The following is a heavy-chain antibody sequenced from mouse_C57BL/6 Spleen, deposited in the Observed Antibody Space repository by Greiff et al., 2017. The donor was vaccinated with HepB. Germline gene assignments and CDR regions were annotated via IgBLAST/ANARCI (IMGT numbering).Heavy chain of an antibody. V-gene: IGHV1-80*01. D-gene: IGHD3-3*01. Sequence: QVQLKESGAELVKPGASVKISCKASGYAFSSYWMNWVKQRPGKGLEWIGQIYPGDGDTNYNGKFKGKATLTADKSSSTAYMQLSSLTSEDSAVYFCARSGDPSYYAMDYWGQGTSVTVSS. CDR2: IYPGDGDT. CDR3: ARSGDPSYYAMDY. J-gene: IGHJ4*01. CDR1: GYAFSSYW.